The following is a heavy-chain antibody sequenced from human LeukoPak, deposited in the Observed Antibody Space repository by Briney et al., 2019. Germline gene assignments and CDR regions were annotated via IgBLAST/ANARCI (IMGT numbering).Heavy chain of an antibody. CDR1: GFIFEDYA. CDR2: IASDDTDR. Sequence: PGGSLRFFCAASGFIFEDYAMHWVRQAPGKGLEWVAAIASDDTDRYYIDSVKGRFTISREDSKNTLYLHMTSLRAEDTAVYYCTNSDDYGDYWGQGTLVTVSS. J-gene: IGHJ4*02. CDR3: TNSDDYGDY. V-gene: IGHV3-30*04.